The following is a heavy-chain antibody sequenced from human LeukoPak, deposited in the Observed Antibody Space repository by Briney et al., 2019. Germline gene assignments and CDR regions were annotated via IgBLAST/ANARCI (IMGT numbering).Heavy chain of an antibody. CDR1: GFTLSSYD. Sequence: GGSLRLSCAASGFTLSSYDMHWVRQATGKGLEGVSAIGTAGDTYYPGSVKGRFTISRENAKNSLYLQMNSLRAGDTAVYYCARGATVGEIDYWGQGTLVTVSS. CDR3: ARGATVGEIDY. J-gene: IGHJ4*02. CDR2: IGTAGDT. D-gene: IGHD4-23*01. V-gene: IGHV3-13*01.